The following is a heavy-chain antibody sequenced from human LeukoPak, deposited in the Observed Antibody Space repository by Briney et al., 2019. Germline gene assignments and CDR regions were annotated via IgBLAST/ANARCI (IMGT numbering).Heavy chain of an antibody. CDR3: AKDRDPYDYGSGSYYNGVFDY. J-gene: IGHJ4*02. CDR1: GFTFSSYA. Sequence: GGSLRLSCAASGFTFSSYAMSWVRQAPGKGLEWVSALSSGGVSTYYADSVKGRFTISRDISKNTLYLQMNTLRAEDTAVYYCAKDRDPYDYGSGSYYNGVFDYWGQGTLVTVSS. CDR2: LSSGGVST. V-gene: IGHV3-23*01. D-gene: IGHD3-10*01.